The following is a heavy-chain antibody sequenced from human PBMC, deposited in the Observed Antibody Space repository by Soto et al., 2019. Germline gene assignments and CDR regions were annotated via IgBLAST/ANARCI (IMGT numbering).Heavy chain of an antibody. CDR2: IKQDGSDK. V-gene: IGHV3-7*01. Sequence: PGGSLRLSCAASGFTFSSYWMIWVRQAPGKGLEWVANIKQDGSDKYYVDSVKGRFTISRDNAKNSLYLQMNSLRAEDTAVYYCARDLGSTSGAARPLHYYYYGMDVWGQGTTVTVSS. J-gene: IGHJ6*02. CDR1: GFTFSSYW. CDR3: ARDLGSTSGAARPLHYYYYGMDV. D-gene: IGHD6-6*01.